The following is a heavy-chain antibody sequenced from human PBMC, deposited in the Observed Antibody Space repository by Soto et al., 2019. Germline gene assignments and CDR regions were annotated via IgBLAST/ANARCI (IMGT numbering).Heavy chain of an antibody. Sequence: EVQLVESGGGLVQPGGSLRLSCIASGFTFNSYWMSWVRQAPGKGPEWVANIKQDGSEKYYVDSVKGRFTISRDNAKNSVYLQMNYLRAEDTAIYYCAKKVNSGPGSQYFDYWAREPWSPSPQ. V-gene: IGHV3-7*03. J-gene: IGHJ4*02. CDR2: IKQDGSEK. CDR1: GFTFNSYW. CDR3: AKKVNSGPGSQYFDY. D-gene: IGHD3-10*01.